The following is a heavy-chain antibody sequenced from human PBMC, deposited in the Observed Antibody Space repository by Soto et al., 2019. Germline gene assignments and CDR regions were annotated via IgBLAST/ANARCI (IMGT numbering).Heavy chain of an antibody. CDR2: ISGSGGST. Sequence: VQLLESGGGLVQPGGSLRLSCAASGFTFSSYAMSWVRQAPGKGLEWVSAISGSGGSTYYADSVKGRFTISRDNSKNTLYLQMNSLRAEDTAVYYCAKDRITIFGVVITNFDYWGQGTLVTVSS. J-gene: IGHJ4*02. CDR1: GFTFSSYA. D-gene: IGHD3-3*01. V-gene: IGHV3-23*01. CDR3: AKDRITIFGVVITNFDY.